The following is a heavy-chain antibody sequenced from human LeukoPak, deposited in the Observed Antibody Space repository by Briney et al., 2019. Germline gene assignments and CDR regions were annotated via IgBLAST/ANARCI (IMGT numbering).Heavy chain of an antibody. J-gene: IGHJ6*02. CDR1: GFTFSSYW. D-gene: IGHD5-18*01. CDR3: ARDEKDTTMVRDYYYYGMDV. V-gene: IGHV3-7*03. Sequence: GGSLRLSCAASGFTFSSYWMSWVRQAPGKGLEWVANIKQDGSEKYYVDSVKGRFTISRDNAKNSLYLQMNSPRAEDTAVYYCARDEKDTTMVRDYYYYGMDVWGQGTTVTVSS. CDR2: IKQDGSEK.